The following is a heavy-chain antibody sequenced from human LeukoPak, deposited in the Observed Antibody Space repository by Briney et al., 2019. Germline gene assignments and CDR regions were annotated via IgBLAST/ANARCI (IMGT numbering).Heavy chain of an antibody. CDR2: ISWNSGSI. CDR1: GFTFDVYA. D-gene: IGHD6-19*01. Sequence: GGSLRLSCAASGFTFDVYAMHWVRQAPGKGLEWVSGISWNSGSIGYADSVKGRFTISRDNAKNSLYLQMNSLRAEDMALYYCAKDIGGSGWSFDYWGQGTLVTVSS. V-gene: IGHV3-9*03. CDR3: AKDIGGSGWSFDY. J-gene: IGHJ4*02.